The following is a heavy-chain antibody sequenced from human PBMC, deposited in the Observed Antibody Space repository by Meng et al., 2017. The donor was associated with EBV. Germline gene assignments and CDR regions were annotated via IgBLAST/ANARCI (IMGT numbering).Heavy chain of an antibody. V-gene: IGHV1-69*01. Sequence: QAQLLTLGAEGKQPGSAAKVSCKPSGGLLRSFAISWVRQAPGQGLEWMGGIIPLFHTTNYAQKFQGRLHIIADESSATTYMELSSLRSEDTAIYYCASAEHYGDYVFEYWGQGTLVTVSS. CDR1: GGLLRSFA. D-gene: IGHD4-17*01. J-gene: IGHJ4*02. CDR3: ASAEHYGDYVFEY. CDR2: IIPLFHTT.